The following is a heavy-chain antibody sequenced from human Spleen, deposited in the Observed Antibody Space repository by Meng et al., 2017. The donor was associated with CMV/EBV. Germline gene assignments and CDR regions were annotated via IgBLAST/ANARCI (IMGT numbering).Heavy chain of an antibody. CDR3: ARPQGSRRWLDY. V-gene: IGHV3-53*01. CDR2: IYSGDST. Sequence: GESLKISCAASGFTVSSNYMGWVRQAPGKGLEWVSVIYSGDSTYYADSVKGRFTISRDNSKSTLYLQMNSLRAEDTAVYYCARPQGSRRWLDYWGQGTLVTVSS. CDR1: GFTVSSNY. D-gene: IGHD6-6*01. J-gene: IGHJ4*02.